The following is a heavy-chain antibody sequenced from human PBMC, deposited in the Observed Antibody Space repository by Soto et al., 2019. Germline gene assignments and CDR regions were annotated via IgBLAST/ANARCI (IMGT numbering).Heavy chain of an antibody. D-gene: IGHD5-18*01. V-gene: IGHV3-48*01. J-gene: IGHJ5*02. CDR2: ISTRSSTI. CDR3: ARSGYIYGYWFDP. CDR1: GFTFSSYS. Sequence: PGGSLRLSCAASGFTFSSYSMNWVRQAPGKGLEWVSYISTRSSTIYYADTVKGRFNISRDNAKNSLYLKMNSLRAEDTAVYYCARSGYIYGYWFDPWGQGTLVTVSS.